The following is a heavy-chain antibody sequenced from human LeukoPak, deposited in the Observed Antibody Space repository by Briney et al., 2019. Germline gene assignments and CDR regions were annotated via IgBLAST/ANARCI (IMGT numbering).Heavy chain of an antibody. Sequence: GGSLTLSCAASGFTFSSYWLSWVRQAPGRGLEWMANIKHGGSEKYNVHPVKGGSTNSRDNARNSLYLRMNSWRAEDTAVYYCGREGEVLLLFGDAKTVHYGMDVWGQGTTVTVSS. CDR1: GFTFSSYW. CDR2: IKHGGSEK. D-gene: IGHD3-10*01. V-gene: IGHV3-7*01. J-gene: IGHJ6*02. CDR3: GREGEVLLLFGDAKTVHYGMDV.